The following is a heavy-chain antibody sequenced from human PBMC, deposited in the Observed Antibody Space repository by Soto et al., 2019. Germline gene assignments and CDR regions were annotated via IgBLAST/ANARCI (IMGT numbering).Heavy chain of an antibody. D-gene: IGHD4-17*01. V-gene: IGHV3-30-3*01. J-gene: IGHJ6*02. CDR3: ARGSDYGDYGDNDYGMDV. CDR2: ISYDGSNK. CDR1: GFTFSSYA. Sequence: GGSLRLSCAASGFTFSSYAMHWVRQAPGKGLEWVAVISYDGSNKYYADSVKGRFTISRDNSKNTLYLQMNSLRAEDTAVYYCARGSDYGDYGDNDYGMDVWGQGTTVTVSS.